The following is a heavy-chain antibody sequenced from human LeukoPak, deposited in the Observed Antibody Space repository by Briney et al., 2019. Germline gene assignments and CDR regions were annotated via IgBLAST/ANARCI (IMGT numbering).Heavy chain of an antibody. D-gene: IGHD5-18*01. J-gene: IGHJ3*02. CDR2: ISYDGSNK. CDR1: GFTFSSYA. V-gene: IGHV3-30*14. Sequence: GGSLRLSCAASGFTFSSYAMHWVRQAPGKGLEWVAVISYDGSNKYYVDSVKGRFTISRDNSKNTLYLQMNSLRAEDTAVYYCASGGYSYGPYNAFDIWGQGTMVTVSS. CDR3: ASGGYSYGPYNAFDI.